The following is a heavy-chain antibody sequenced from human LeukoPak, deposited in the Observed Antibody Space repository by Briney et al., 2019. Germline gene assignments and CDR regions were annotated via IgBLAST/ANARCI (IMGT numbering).Heavy chain of an antibody. J-gene: IGHJ4*02. CDR2: INHSGST. Sequence: SETLSLTCAVYGGSFSGYYWSWIRQPPGKGLEWIGEINHSGSTNYNPSLKSRVAISVDTSKNQFSLKLSSVTAADTAVYYCARVAEGYHYDNSGYYRSFDYWGQGTLVTVSS. D-gene: IGHD3-22*01. V-gene: IGHV4-34*01. CDR3: ARVAEGYHYDNSGYYRSFDY. CDR1: GGSFSGYY.